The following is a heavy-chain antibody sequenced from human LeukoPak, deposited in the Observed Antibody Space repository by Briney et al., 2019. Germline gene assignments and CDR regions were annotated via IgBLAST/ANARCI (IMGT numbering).Heavy chain of an antibody. V-gene: IGHV3-23*01. CDR3: AKGPVVTFDI. J-gene: IGHJ3*02. Sequence: GGSLRLSCAASGFTVSSNYMSWVRQAPGKGLEWVSGISGSGGSTYYADSVKGRSTISRDNSKKTLYLQMNSLRAEDTAVYYCAKGPVVTFDIWGQGTMVTVSS. CDR1: GFTVSSNY. D-gene: IGHD2-15*01. CDR2: ISGSGGST.